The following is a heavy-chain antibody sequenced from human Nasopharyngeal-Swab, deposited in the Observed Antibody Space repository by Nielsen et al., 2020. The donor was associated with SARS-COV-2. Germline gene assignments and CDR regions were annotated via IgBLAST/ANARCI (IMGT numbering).Heavy chain of an antibody. CDR1: GYTLTELS. J-gene: IGHJ4*02. CDR2: FDPEDGET. V-gene: IGHV1-24*01. D-gene: IGHD1-26*01. CDR3: ATQSPGVGATRGGYYFDY. Sequence: ASVKVSCKVSGYTLTELSMHWVRQAPGKGLEWMGGFDPEDGETIYAQKFQGRVTMTEDTSTDTAYMELSSLRSEDTAVYYCATQSPGVGATRGGYYFDYWGQGTLVTVSS.